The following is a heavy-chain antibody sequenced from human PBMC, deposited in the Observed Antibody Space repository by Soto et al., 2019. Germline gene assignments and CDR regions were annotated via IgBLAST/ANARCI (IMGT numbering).Heavy chain of an antibody. J-gene: IGHJ4*02. V-gene: IGHV1-18*04. CDR1: GYTFTTYG. CDR2: IGGYNGDS. Sequence: QPQLVQSGPEVRKPGASVNVSCKASGYTFTTYGISWARQAPGQGLEWMGWIGGYNGDSHNAQKFQGRLTMTRDTSTKTAYMELRSLRSDDTAVYYCARVGNNGWPLEYDYGGQGTLVIVSS. D-gene: IGHD2-8*01. CDR3: ARVGNNGWPLEYDY.